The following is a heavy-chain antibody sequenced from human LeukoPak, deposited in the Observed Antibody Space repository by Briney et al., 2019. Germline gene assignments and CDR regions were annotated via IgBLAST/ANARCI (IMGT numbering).Heavy chain of an antibody. CDR3: ARAGNWNDVGSWFDP. Sequence: PSETLSLTCTVSGGSISSYYWSWIRQPPGKGLEGIGDIYYSGSTNYNPSLTRRGTISVDPSKNQLSLKLSSVTAADTAVYYCARAGNWNDVGSWFDPWGQGTLVTVSS. J-gene: IGHJ5*02. CDR2: IYYSGST. D-gene: IGHD1-1*01. V-gene: IGHV4-59*01. CDR1: GGSISSYY.